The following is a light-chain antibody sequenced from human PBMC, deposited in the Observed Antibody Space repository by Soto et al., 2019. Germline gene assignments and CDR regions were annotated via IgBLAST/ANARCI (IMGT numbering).Light chain of an antibody. CDR2: EVS. Sequence: QSALTQPASVSGSPGQSITISCTGTSSDVGGYNYVSWYQQHPGKAPKLMIYEVSNRPSGVSNRFSGSKSGNTASLTISGLQAEDEADYYCSSYTSSSTYAFGTGPKVTVL. CDR3: SSYTSSSTYA. CDR1: SSDVGGYNY. V-gene: IGLV2-14*01. J-gene: IGLJ1*01.